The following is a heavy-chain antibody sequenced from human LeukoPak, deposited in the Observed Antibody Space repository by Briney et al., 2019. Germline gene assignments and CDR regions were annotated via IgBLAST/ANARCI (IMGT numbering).Heavy chain of an antibody. V-gene: IGHV1-69*13. J-gene: IGHJ5*02. CDR3: ARTGHLELQNWFDP. D-gene: IGHD1-1*01. CDR2: VIPIFGSA. CDR1: GGTFTSHA. Sequence: ASVKVSCTASGGTFTSHAISWVRQAPGQGLEWMGGVIPIFGSANYAEKFQGRVTIVADDSTSTVYMDLSSLRPDDTAVYYCARTGHLELQNWFDPWGQGTLVIVSS.